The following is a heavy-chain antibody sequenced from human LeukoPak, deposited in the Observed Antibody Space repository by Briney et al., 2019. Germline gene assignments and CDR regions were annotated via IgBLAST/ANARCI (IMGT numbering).Heavy chain of an antibody. CDR1: VGSISSYY. J-gene: IGHJ3*02. Sequence: NPSETLSLTCTVSVGSISSYYWSWIRQPPGKGLEWIGYIYYSGSTNYNPSLKSRVTISVDTSKNQFSLELSSVTAADTAVYYCARVGYDSSGYPNDAFDIWGQGTMVAVSS. CDR3: ARVGYDSSGYPNDAFDI. CDR2: IYYSGST. V-gene: IGHV4-59*01. D-gene: IGHD3-22*01.